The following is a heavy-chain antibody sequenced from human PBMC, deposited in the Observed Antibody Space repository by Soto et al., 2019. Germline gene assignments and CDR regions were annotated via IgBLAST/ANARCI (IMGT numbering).Heavy chain of an antibody. CDR3: ARMFDVRGPYYFDY. CDR1: GGSISSYY. D-gene: IGHD3-10*02. V-gene: IGHV4-59*08. J-gene: IGHJ4*02. CDR2: IYYSGST. Sequence: SETLSLTCTVSGGSISSYYWSWIRQPPGKGLEWIGYIYYSGSTNYNPSLKSRVTISVDTSKNRFSLKLSSVTAADTAVYYCARMFDVRGPYYFDYWGQGILVTVSS.